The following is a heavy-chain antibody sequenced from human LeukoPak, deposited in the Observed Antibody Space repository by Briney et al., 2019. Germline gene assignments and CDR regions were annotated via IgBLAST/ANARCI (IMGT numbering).Heavy chain of an antibody. CDR2: IYYSGST. J-gene: IGHJ4*02. CDR3: ARGTVGSGWSPIDY. CDR1: GGSINNYY. Sequence: SETLSLTCTVSGGSINNYYWSWIRQPPGKGLEWIGYIYYSGSTNYNPSLKSRVSISVDTSKNQFSLKLSSVTAADTAVYYCARGTVGSGWSPIDYWGQGTLVTVSS. V-gene: IGHV4-59*01. D-gene: IGHD6-19*01.